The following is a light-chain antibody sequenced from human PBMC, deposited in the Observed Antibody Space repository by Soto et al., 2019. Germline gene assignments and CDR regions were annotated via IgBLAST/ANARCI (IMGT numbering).Light chain of an antibody. CDR3: RSYTRSSTVM. CDR1: SSDVGGYNY. CDR2: DVS. V-gene: IGLV2-14*03. J-gene: IGLJ3*02. Sequence: QSVLNQTASVSGSPGQSITISCTGTSSDVGGYNYVSWYQQHPGKAPKLMIYDVSDRPSGVSNRFSGSKSGNTASLTISGLQAEDEAEYYCRSYTRSSTVMFGGGTKLTVL.